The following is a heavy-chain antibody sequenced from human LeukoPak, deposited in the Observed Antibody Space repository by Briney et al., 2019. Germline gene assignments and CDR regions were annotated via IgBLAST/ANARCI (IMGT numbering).Heavy chain of an antibody. CDR2: ISSSSSYI. CDR3: ARDLANQLDDY. J-gene: IGHJ4*02. D-gene: IGHD2-2*01. V-gene: IGHV3-21*01. Sequence: PGGSLRLSCVVSGFPFSSYWMGWARQAPGKGLEWVSSISSSSSYIYYADSVKGRFTISRDNAKNSLYLQMNSLRAEDTAVYYCARDLANQLDDYWGQGTLVTVSS. CDR1: GFPFSSYW.